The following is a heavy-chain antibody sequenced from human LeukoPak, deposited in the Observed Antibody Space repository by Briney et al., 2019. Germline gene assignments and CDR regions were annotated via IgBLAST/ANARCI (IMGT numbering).Heavy chain of an antibody. CDR3: ARDRGTTGYYYLDS. V-gene: IGHV4-59*01. CDR2: IYHTGST. D-gene: IGHD1-26*01. Sequence: SETLSLTCSVSGGPITEYYWSWIRQPPGKGLEWIGYIYHTGSTNHSPSLKSRVTMSVDASRNQFSLKLVSVTAADTAVYYCARDRGTTGYYYLDSWAQGILVTVSS. J-gene: IGHJ4*02. CDR1: GGPITEYY.